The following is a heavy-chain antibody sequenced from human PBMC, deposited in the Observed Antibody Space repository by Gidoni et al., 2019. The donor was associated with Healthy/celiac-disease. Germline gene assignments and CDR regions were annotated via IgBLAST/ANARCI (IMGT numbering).Heavy chain of an antibody. CDR1: GYTFTGYD. CDR3: ARLGYCSGGSCYSGLDY. V-gene: IGHV1-2*02. J-gene: IGHJ4*02. D-gene: IGHD2-15*01. Sequence: QVQLVQSGAEVKKPGASVKVSCKASGYTFTGYDMHWVRQAPGQGLEWMGWINPNSGGTNYAQKFQGRVTMTRDTSISTAYMELSRLRSDDTAVYYCARLGYCSGGSCYSGLDYWGQGTLVTVSS. CDR2: INPNSGGT.